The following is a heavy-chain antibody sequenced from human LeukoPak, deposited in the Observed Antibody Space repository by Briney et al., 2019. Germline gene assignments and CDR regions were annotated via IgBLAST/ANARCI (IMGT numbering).Heavy chain of an antibody. D-gene: IGHD3-10*02. CDR1: GYTFTSYG. V-gene: IGHV1-18*01. CDR3: ARLFENFLWPPVDP. J-gene: IGHJ5*02. Sequence: ASVKVSFKASGYTFTSYGISWVRQAPGQGLEWMGWISAYNGNTNYAQKLQGRVTMTTDTSTSTAYMELRSLRSDDTAVYYCARLFENFLWPPVDPWGQGTLVTVSS. CDR2: ISAYNGNT.